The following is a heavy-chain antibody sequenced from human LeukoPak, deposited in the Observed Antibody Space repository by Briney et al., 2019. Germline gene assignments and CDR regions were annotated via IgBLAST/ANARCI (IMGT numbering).Heavy chain of an antibody. J-gene: IGHJ4*02. CDR2: IYHSGST. D-gene: IGHD4-17*01. V-gene: IGHV4-38-2*02. CDR3: ARDEDYGISVNVDY. Sequence: TSETLSLTCTVSGYSISSGYYWGWIRQPPGKGLEWIGSIYHSGSTYYNPSLKSRVTISVDTSKNQFSLKLSSVTAADTAVYYCARDEDYGISVNVDYWGQGTLVTVSS. CDR1: GYSISSGYY.